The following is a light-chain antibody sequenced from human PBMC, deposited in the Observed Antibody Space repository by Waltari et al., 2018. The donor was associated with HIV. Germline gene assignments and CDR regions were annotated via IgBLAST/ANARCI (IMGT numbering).Light chain of an antibody. Sequence: IVLTQSPATLSLSPAERATLSSRASQSVSSYLAWYQQKPGQAPRLLIYDASNRATGIPARFSGSGSGTDFTLTISSLEPEDFAVYYCQQRGKSTFGGGTKVEIK. J-gene: IGKJ4*01. CDR1: QSVSSY. V-gene: IGKV3-11*01. CDR2: DAS. CDR3: QQRGKST.